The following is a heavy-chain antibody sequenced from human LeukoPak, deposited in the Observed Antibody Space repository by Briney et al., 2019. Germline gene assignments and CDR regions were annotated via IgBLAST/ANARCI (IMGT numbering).Heavy chain of an antibody. J-gene: IGHJ4*02. CDR1: GFTVRSNP. CDR3: TLVSGFNRPLDC. D-gene: IGHD2-8*02. V-gene: IGHV3-53*01. Sequence: GGSLRLSCAASGFTVRSNPMSWVRQGPGKGLECVSVISNAGVTNYLDSVEGRFNISRDNSKNTLYLKMNSLRDEDTAVYYCTLVSGFNRPLDCWGQGTLVTVSS. CDR2: ISNAGVT.